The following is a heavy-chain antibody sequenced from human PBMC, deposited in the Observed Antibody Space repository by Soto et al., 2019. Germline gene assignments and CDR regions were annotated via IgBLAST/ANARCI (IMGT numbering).Heavy chain of an antibody. CDR1: GDSVSSNSAA. Sequence: SQTLSLTCAISGDSVSSNSAAWNWIRQSPSRGLEWLGRTYCRSKWYHDYAISVKSRMTINPDTSKNQFSLQLNSVTPEDTAVYYCARAGNNWSYKFDFWGQGTLVTVSS. D-gene: IGHD1-7*01. J-gene: IGHJ4*02. V-gene: IGHV6-1*01. CDR3: ARAGNNWSYKFDF. CDR2: TYCRSKWYH.